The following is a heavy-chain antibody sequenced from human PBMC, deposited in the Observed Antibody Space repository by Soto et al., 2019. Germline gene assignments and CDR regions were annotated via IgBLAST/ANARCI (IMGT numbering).Heavy chain of an antibody. Sequence: QITLKESGPTLVKPTQTLTLTCTFSGFSLSTSGVGVGWIRQPPGKALEWLALIYWDDDKRYSPSLKSRLTITKDTSKNQVVLTMTNMDTVDTATYYCAHLTSSWYNLDYWGQGTLVTVSS. CDR1: GFSLSTSGVG. CDR3: AHLTSSWYNLDY. V-gene: IGHV2-5*02. D-gene: IGHD6-13*01. CDR2: IYWDDDK. J-gene: IGHJ4*02.